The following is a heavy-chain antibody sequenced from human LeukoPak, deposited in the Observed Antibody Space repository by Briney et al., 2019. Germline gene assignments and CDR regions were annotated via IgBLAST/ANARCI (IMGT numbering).Heavy chain of an antibody. J-gene: IGHJ4*02. CDR2: INGGGVNT. CDR1: GFTFSSYA. V-gene: IGHV3-23*01. D-gene: IGHD4-11*01. CDR3: AKDLYSNYGPADY. Sequence: GGSLRLSCAASGFTFSSYALSWVRQAPGKGLEWASTINGGGVNTHYADSVGGRFTISRDNSKNTLFLQMNSLRDEDTAVYYCAKDLYSNYGPADYWGQGNLVTVSS.